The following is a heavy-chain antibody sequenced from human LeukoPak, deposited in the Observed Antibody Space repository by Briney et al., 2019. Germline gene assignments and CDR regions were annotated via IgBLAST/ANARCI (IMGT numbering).Heavy chain of an antibody. CDR2: INPNSGGT. D-gene: IGHD3-22*01. Sequence: ASVKVSCKASGYTFTSYYMHWVRQAPGQGLEWMGRINPNSGGTNYAQKFQGRVTMTRDTSISTAYMELSRLRSDDTAVYYCAREWLRAYYYDSSGYNTEIDYWGQGTLVTVSS. CDR1: GYTFTSYY. J-gene: IGHJ4*02. V-gene: IGHV1-2*06. CDR3: AREWLRAYYYDSSGYNTEIDY.